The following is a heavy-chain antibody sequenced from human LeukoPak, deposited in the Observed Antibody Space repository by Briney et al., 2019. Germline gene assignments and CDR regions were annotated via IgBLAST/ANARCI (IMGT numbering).Heavy chain of an antibody. Sequence: GASLRLSCAASGFAFSSYGMHWVRQAPGKGLEWVAVISYDGSNKYYADSVKGRFTISRDNSKNTLYLLMNSLRAADTALYYCAKGGSSAWDSDYHYCDMDVWGKGTTVTVSS. CDR1: GFAFSSYG. D-gene: IGHD6-19*01. V-gene: IGHV3-30*18. CDR3: AKGGSSAWDSDYHYCDMDV. J-gene: IGHJ6*04. CDR2: ISYDGSNK.